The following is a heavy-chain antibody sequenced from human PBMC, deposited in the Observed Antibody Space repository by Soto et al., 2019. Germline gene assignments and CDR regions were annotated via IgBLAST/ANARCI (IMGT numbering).Heavy chain of an antibody. J-gene: IGHJ4*02. CDR2: IYSSGST. D-gene: IGHD2-2*01. CDR1: GGSVSSGSYY. CDR3: ARYCSSTSCLFDY. Sequence: SETLSLTCTVSGGSVSSGSYYWSWIRQPPGKGLEWIGYIYSSGSTNYTPSLKSRVTISVDTSKNQFSLKLSSVTAADTAVYYCARYCSSTSCLFDYWGPGTLVTVSS. V-gene: IGHV4-61*01.